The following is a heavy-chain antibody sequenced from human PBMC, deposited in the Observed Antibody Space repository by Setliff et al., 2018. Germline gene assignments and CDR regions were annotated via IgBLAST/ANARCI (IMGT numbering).Heavy chain of an antibody. V-gene: IGHV1-69*05. CDR3: ARTTTPSWIQLWFDY. CDR2: IIPILGTT. Sequence: ASVKVSCKASGGFSTHAISWVRQVPGQGLEWMGGIIPILGTTDYAQNFQGRVTITTDESTSSAYLEMSNLRSEDTAVYYCARTTTPSWIQLWFDYWGQGTLVTVSS. CDR1: GGFSTHA. D-gene: IGHD5-18*01. J-gene: IGHJ4*02.